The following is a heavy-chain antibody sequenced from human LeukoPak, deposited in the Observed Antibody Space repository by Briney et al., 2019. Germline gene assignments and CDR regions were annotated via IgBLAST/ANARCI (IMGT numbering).Heavy chain of an antibody. Sequence: PSETLSLTCTVPGGSISSHYWSWIRQPPGKGLEWIAYLFDSVNTKDNPSLQSRLTLSADTSKNQFSLRLSSATAADTAVYYCATIKRGSIFGYFDFWGQGIKVTVSS. V-gene: IGHV4-59*11. CDR2: LFDSVNT. CDR1: GGSISSHY. CDR3: ATIKRGSIFGYFDF. J-gene: IGHJ4*02. D-gene: IGHD5-18*01.